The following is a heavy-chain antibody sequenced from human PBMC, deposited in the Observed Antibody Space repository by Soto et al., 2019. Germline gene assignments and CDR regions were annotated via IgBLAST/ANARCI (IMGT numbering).Heavy chain of an antibody. CDR1: GFSLSTSGVG. CDR2: IYWNDDK. D-gene: IGHD6-19*01. Sequence: QITLKESGPTLVKPTQPLTLTCTFSGFSLSTSGVGVGWIRQPPGKALEWLALIYWNDDKRYSPSLKSRLTITKDTSKNQVVLTMTNMDPVDTATYYCAHFYSSGWYVEVYFQHWGQGTLVTVSS. J-gene: IGHJ1*01. CDR3: AHFYSSGWYVEVYFQH. V-gene: IGHV2-5*01.